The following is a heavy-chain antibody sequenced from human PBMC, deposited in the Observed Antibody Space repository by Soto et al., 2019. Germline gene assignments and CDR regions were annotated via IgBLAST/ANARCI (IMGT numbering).Heavy chain of an antibody. CDR3: AKDAISMVRGVNNWFDP. J-gene: IGHJ5*02. CDR1: GFTFRTYA. D-gene: IGHD3-10*01. Sequence: GGSLRLSCAASGFTFRTYAFHWVRQAPGKGLEWVAVISYDGGNKYYADSVKGRFTISRDNSKNTLYLQMNRLRAEETAVYYCAKDAISMVRGVNNWFDPWGQGTLVTV. V-gene: IGHV3-30-3*01. CDR2: ISYDGGNK.